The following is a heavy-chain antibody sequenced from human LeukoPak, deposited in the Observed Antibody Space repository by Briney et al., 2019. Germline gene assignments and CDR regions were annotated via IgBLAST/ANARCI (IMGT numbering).Heavy chain of an antibody. CDR1: GFTFSGHA. CDR3: ARHLFDIVVVPSAIDAFDI. Sequence: GGSLRLSCAASGFTFSGHAMTWVRQAPGKGLQWVSSISSGSRYISYAESLKGRFAISRDNAKNSLFLQMNSLGAEDTALYFCARHLFDIVVVPSAIDAFDIWGQGTMVTVSS. CDR2: ISSGSRYI. J-gene: IGHJ3*02. V-gene: IGHV3-21*01. D-gene: IGHD2-2*02.